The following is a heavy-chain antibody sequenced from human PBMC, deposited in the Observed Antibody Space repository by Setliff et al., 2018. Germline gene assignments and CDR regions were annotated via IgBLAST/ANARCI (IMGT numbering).Heavy chain of an antibody. D-gene: IGHD2-21*01. J-gene: IGHJ6*03. CDR2: IYHSGST. CDR3: ARVRRVVIAYYYYMDA. V-gene: IGHV4-4*02. CDR1: GGSISSSNW. Sequence: SETLSLTCAVSGGSISSSNWWSWVRQPPGKGLEWIGEIYHSGSTNYNPSLKSRVTISVDKSKNQFSLKLSSVTAADTAVYYCARVRRVVIAYYYYMDAWGKGTMVTSP.